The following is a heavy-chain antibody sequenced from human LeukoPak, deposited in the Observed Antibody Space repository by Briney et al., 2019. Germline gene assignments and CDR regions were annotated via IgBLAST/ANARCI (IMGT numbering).Heavy chain of an antibody. CDR1: GFTFSSYA. CDR2: ISGSGVST. CDR3: AKRPYGWWGYYLVY. Sequence: PGGSLRLSCAASGFTFSSYAMSWVRQAPGKGLEWVSAISGSGVSTYYADSVKGRFTISSDNSKNTLYLQMNSLRAEDTAVYYCAKRPYGWWGYYLVYGGQGTMV. V-gene: IGHV3-23*01. J-gene: IGHJ4*02. D-gene: IGHD3-10*01.